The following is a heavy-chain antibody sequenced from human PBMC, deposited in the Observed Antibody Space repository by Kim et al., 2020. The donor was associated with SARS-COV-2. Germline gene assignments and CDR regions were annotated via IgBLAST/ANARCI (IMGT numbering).Heavy chain of an antibody. Sequence: GGSLRLSCAASGFTFSSYGMHWVRQAPGKGLEWVAVIWYDGSNKYYADSVKGRFTISRDNSKNTLYLQMNSLRAEDTAVYYCAKDLIGYCSGGSCYPIDYWGQGTLVTVSS. CDR3: AKDLIGYCSGGSCYPIDY. CDR2: IWYDGSNK. J-gene: IGHJ4*02. CDR1: GFTFSSYG. D-gene: IGHD2-15*01. V-gene: IGHV3-33*06.